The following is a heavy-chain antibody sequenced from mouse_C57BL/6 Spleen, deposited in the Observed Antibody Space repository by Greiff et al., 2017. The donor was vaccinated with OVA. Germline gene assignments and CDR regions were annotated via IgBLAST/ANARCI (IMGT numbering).Heavy chain of an antibody. Sequence: QVQLKESGAELVRPGASVKLSCKASGYTFTDYYINWVKQRPGQGLEWIARIYPGSGNTYYNEKFKGKATLTAEKSSSTAYMQLSSLTSEDSAVYFCARVYPYYYAMDYWGQGTSVTVSS. CDR3: ARVYPYYYAMDY. V-gene: IGHV1-76*01. J-gene: IGHJ4*01. D-gene: IGHD5-1*01. CDR2: IYPGSGNT. CDR1: GYTFTDYY.